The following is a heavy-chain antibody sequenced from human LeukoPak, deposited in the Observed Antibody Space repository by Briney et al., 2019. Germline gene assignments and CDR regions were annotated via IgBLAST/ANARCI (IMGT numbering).Heavy chain of an antibody. J-gene: IGHJ4*02. CDR2: ISGSGDTE. CDR3: ARDSMAFDF. CDR1: GFTFSNYE. Sequence: GGSLRPSCAAAGFTFSNYEMHWVRQAPGKGLEWLSYISGSGDTEYYADSVKGRFTISRDNGENSLYLQMNSLRAEDTAVYYCARDSMAFDFWGQGTLVTVSS. V-gene: IGHV3-48*03. D-gene: IGHD2/OR15-2a*01.